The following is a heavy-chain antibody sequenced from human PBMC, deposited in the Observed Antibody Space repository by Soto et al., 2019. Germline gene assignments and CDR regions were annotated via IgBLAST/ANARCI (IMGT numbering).Heavy chain of an antibody. V-gene: IGHV1-8*01. J-gene: IGHJ4*02. CDR1: GYTFTIHD. Sequence: QVQLVQSGAEVKRSGASVKVSCKASGYTFTIHDINWVRRATGKGLEWMGWMNPNSGNTGYAQKFQGRVTMTRNTSISTAYMELSSLRSEDTAVYYCARWDYGYYARFDYWGQGTLVTVSS. CDR2: MNPNSGNT. CDR3: ARWDYGYYARFDY. D-gene: IGHD4-17*01.